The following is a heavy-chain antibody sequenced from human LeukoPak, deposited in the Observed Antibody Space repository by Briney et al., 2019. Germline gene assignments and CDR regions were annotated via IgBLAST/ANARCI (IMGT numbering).Heavy chain of an antibody. Sequence: QPGGSLRLSCAASGFTFSSYSMNWVRQAPGKGLEWVSYISSSSSTIYYADSVKGRFTISRDNAKNSLYLQMNSLRAEDTAVYYCARAYSGSFLPFDYWGQGTLVTVSS. J-gene: IGHJ4*02. CDR1: GFTFSSYS. D-gene: IGHD1-26*01. V-gene: IGHV3-48*04. CDR2: ISSSSSTI. CDR3: ARAYSGSFLPFDY.